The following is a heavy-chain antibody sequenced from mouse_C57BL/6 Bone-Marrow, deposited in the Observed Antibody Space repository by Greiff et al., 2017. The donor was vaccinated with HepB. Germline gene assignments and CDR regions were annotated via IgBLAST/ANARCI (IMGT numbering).Heavy chain of an antibody. Sequence: VQLKESGPELVKPGASVKISCKASGYSFTGYYMNWVKQSPEKSLEWIGEINPSTGGTTYNQKFKAKATLTVDKSSSTAYMQLKSLTSEDSAVYYCANYWYFDVWGTGTTVTVSS. J-gene: IGHJ1*03. V-gene: IGHV1-42*01. CDR3: ANYWYFDV. CDR2: INPSTGGT. CDR1: GYSFTGYY.